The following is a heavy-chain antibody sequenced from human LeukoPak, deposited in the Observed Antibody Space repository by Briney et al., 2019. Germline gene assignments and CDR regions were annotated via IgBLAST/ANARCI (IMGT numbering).Heavy chain of an antibody. J-gene: IGHJ4*02. CDR2: IYYSGST. Sequence: SETLSLTCTVSNGSITSSTYYWGWIRRPPGKGLEWIGSIYYSGSTYYNPSLKSRVTISVDTSKNQFSLKLSSVTAADTAMYYCASQEAAGYFDYWGQGTLVIVSS. CDR3: ASQEAAGYFDY. CDR1: NGSITSSTYY. V-gene: IGHV4-39*01. D-gene: IGHD6-13*01.